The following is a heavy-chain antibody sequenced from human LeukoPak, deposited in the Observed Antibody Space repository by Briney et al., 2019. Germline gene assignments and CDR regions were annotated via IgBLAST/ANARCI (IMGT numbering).Heavy chain of an antibody. CDR3: ARDPYTSSSWYRGRANNWFDP. Sequence: GAPVKVSCKASGYTFTTYPMDWVRQAPGQGLEWMGWINTNTGNPTYAQGFTGRFVFSLDTSVSTAYLQISSLKADDTAVYYCARDPYTSSSWYRGRANNWFDPWGQGTLVTVSS. CDR1: GYTFTTYP. CDR2: INTNTGNP. D-gene: IGHD6-13*01. V-gene: IGHV7-4-1*02. J-gene: IGHJ5*02.